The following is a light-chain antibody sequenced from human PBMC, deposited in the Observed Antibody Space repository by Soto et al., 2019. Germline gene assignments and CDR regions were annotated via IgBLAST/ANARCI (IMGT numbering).Light chain of an antibody. CDR2: DVS. Sequence: QSALTQPASVSGSPGQSITISCTGTSSDVGGYNYVSWYQQHPGKAPKLMIYDVSNRPSGVSNRFSGSKSGNTASLTISGLQAEDEADYYCSSYTSRLFGTGTKVPVL. CDR1: SSDVGGYNY. J-gene: IGLJ1*01. CDR3: SSYTSRL. V-gene: IGLV2-14*01.